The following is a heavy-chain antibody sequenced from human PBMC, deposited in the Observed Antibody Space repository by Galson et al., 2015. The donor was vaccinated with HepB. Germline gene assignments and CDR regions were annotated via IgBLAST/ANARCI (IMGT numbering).Heavy chain of an antibody. D-gene: IGHD5-12*01. CDR2: INPNSGGT. CDR3: ARASLSRDSGYDLHIDI. J-gene: IGHJ3*02. V-gene: IGHV1-2*02. CDR1: GYTFTSYY. Sequence: SVKVSCKASGYTFTSYYMHWVRQAPGQGLEWMGIINPNSGGTNYAQKFQGRVTMTRDTSISTAYMELSRLRSDDTAVYFCARASLSRDSGYDLHIDIWGQGTMVTGSS.